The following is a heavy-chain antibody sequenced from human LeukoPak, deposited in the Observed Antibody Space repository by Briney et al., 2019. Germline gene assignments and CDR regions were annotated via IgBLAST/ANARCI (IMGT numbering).Heavy chain of an antibody. J-gene: IGHJ4*02. CDR2: INWNGDTT. Sequence: GGSLRLSCAASGFPFQDSGLSWVRQAPGKGLEWISGINWNGDTTVYADSVKGRFTISRDNAENSLYLQMNSLRADDTAFYYCARQTRGYVYYFDYWGQGTLVTVSS. CDR1: GFPFQDSG. V-gene: IGHV3-20*04. CDR3: ARQTRGYVYYFDY. D-gene: IGHD2-2*01.